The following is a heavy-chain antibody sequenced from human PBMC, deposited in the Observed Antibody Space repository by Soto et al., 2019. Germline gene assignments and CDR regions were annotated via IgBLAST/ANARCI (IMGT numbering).Heavy chain of an antibody. Sequence: QVQLVQSGAEVKKPGSSVKVSCKASGGTFSSYAISWVRQAPGQGLKWMGGIIPIFGTANYAQKFQGRVTITADESTSTAYMELSSLRSEDTAVYYCARGYYDFWSGSYYYYGMDVWGQGTTVTVSS. J-gene: IGHJ6*02. CDR3: ARGYYDFWSGSYYYYGMDV. CDR1: GGTFSSYA. V-gene: IGHV1-69*01. D-gene: IGHD3-3*01. CDR2: IIPIFGTA.